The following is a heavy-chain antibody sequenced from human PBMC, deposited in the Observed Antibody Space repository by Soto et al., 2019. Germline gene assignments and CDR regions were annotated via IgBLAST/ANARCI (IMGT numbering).Heavy chain of an antibody. V-gene: IGHV1-3*01. D-gene: IGHD6-13*01. CDR3: ARARPAAGTHLYFDY. J-gene: IGHJ4*02. Sequence: KFQGRVTITRDTSASTAYMELSSLRSEDTAVYYCARARPAAGTHLYFDYWGQGTLVTVSS.